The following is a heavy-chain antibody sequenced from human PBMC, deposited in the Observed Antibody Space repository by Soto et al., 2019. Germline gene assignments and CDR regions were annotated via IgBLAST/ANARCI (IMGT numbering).Heavy chain of an antibody. J-gene: IGHJ3*02. Sequence: SVKVSCKASGGTFSSYAISWVRQAPGQGLEWMGGIIPIFGTANYAQKFQGRVTITADESTSTAYMELRSLRSDDTAVYYCARDFFGGTYDILTGYYMGECAFDIWGQGTMVTVSS. CDR1: GGTFSSYA. V-gene: IGHV1-69*13. CDR3: ARDFFGGTYDILTGYYMGECAFDI. D-gene: IGHD3-9*01. CDR2: IIPIFGTA.